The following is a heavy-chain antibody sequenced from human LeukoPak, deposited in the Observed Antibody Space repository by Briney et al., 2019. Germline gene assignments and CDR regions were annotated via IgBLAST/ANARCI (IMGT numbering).Heavy chain of an antibody. CDR2: IYSGGTT. CDR1: GFTVSSNY. Sequence: GGSLRLSCAASGFTVSSNYMSWVRQAPGKGLEWVSTIYSGGTTYYAVSVRGRFIISRDTSKNTLYLQMNSLRAEDTAVYYCAGSGSDRGSNIRLDYWGRGTLVTVSS. V-gene: IGHV3-53*01. D-gene: IGHD1-26*01. J-gene: IGHJ4*02. CDR3: AGSGSDRGSNIRLDY.